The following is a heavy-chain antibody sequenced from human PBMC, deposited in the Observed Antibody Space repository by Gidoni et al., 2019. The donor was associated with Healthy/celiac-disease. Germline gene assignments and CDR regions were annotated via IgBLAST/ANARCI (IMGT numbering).Heavy chain of an antibody. CDR2: ISYDGSNK. CDR3: ATTMVRGVIIRLPYYYGMDV. D-gene: IGHD3-10*01. CDR1: GSTFISYA. J-gene: IGHJ6*02. V-gene: IGHV3-30-3*01. Sequence: QVQLVESGGGVVQPGRSLRLSCAASGSTFISYAIHWVRQAPGQGLEWVAVISYDGSNKYYADAVKGRFTISRDNSKNTLYLQMNSLRAEDTAVYYCATTMVRGVIIRLPYYYGMDVWGQGTTVTVSS.